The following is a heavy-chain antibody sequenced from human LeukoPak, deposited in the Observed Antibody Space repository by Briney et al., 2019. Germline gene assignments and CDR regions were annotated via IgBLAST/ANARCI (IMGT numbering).Heavy chain of an antibody. Sequence: ASVKVSCKASGYTFSGYYMHWVRQAPGQGLEWMGWINPNSGGTNYAQNFQGRVTMTRDTSISTAYMELSRLRSDDTALYYCARASGRYSDAFDIWGQGTMVTVSS. CDR2: INPNSGGT. CDR1: GYTFSGYY. V-gene: IGHV1-2*02. J-gene: IGHJ3*02. D-gene: IGHD1-26*01. CDR3: ARASGRYSDAFDI.